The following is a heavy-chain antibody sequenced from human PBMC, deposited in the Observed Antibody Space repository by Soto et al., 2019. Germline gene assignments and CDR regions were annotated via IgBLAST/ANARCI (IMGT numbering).Heavy chain of an antibody. D-gene: IGHD3-22*01. V-gene: IGHV4-34*01. Sequence: QVQLQQWGAGLLKPSETLSPRCVVNSGSFSGYYWTGIRQTPGKGLEWIGEISHSGSTNYNPSLMSRVTMSADTSKKQFTLRLSSVTAADTALYFCARGYESSRRYLPLLDYWGQGTLVTVSS. CDR3: ARGYESSRRYLPLLDY. CDR2: ISHSGST. J-gene: IGHJ4*02. CDR1: SGSFSGYY.